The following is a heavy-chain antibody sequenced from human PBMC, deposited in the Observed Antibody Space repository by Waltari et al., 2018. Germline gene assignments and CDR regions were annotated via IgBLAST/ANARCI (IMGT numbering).Heavy chain of an antibody. Sequence: QVQLQESGPGLVKPSETLSLTCTVSGGSISSYYWSWIRQPPGKGLEWIGYISYSGSHSYNPSHKGRVTVPVDTSKNHFYLKLISVTAADTAVYYCARITPRFYYDSSGYFDIWGQGTMVTVSS. J-gene: IGHJ3*02. CDR2: ISYSGSH. CDR1: GGSISSYY. D-gene: IGHD3-22*01. V-gene: IGHV4-59*01. CDR3: ARITPRFYYDSSGYFDI.